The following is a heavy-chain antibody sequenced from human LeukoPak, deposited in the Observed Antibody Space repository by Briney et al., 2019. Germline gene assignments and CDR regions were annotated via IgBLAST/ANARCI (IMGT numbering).Heavy chain of an antibody. D-gene: IGHD4-17*01. V-gene: IGHV4-39*07. CDR1: GGSIRNSNYF. CDR2: ISYTGSA. CDR3: ARDVSGTVTKTYYYYYMDV. Sequence: SETLSLTCSVSGGSIRNSNYFWAWIRQPPGKGLEWIGVISYTGSAYYNPSLKSRVTISVDTSKNQFSLKLSSVTAADTAVYYCARDVSGTVTKTYYYYYMDVWGKGTTVTISS. J-gene: IGHJ6*03.